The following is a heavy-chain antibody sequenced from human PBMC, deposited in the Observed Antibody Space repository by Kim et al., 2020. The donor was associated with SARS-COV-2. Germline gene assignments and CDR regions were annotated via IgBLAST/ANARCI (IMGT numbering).Heavy chain of an antibody. J-gene: IGHJ6*03. CDR2: IGTAGDT. D-gene: IGHD3-10*01. CDR3: ARAGYYYGSGSYYNYYYMDV. V-gene: IGHV3-13*01. CDR1: GFTFSSYD. Sequence: GGSLRLSCAASGFTFSSYDMHWVRQATGKGLEWVSAIGTAGDTYYPGSVKGRFTISRENAKNSLYLRMNSLRAGDTAVYYCARAGYYYGSGSYYNYYYMDVWGKGTTVTVSS.